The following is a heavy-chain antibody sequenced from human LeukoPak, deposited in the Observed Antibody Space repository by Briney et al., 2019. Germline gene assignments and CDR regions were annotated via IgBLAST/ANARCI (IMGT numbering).Heavy chain of an antibody. J-gene: IGHJ4*02. D-gene: IGHD2-15*01. CDR1: GGSITDYY. CDR3: TRSDYSTYFNY. CDR2: IYHNGAT. Sequence: PSETLSLTCTVSGGSITDYYWIWIRQPPGKGLEYIGYIYHNGATNYNPSLKSRVTISVDTSKNQFSLNLRSVTAADTAVYFCTRSDYSTYFNYWGPGTLVTVSS. V-gene: IGHV4-59*01.